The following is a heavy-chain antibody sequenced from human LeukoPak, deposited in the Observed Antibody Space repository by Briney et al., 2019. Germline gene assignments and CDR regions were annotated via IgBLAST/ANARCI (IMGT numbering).Heavy chain of an antibody. Sequence: ASVKVSCKASGYTFTSYAMHWVRQAPGQRLEWMGWINAGNGDTKYSQKFQGRVTITRDTSASTGCMELSSLRSEDTAVYYRGRDVRGMTTAYFDSWGQGTLVTVSS. D-gene: IGHD4-11*01. CDR2: INAGNGDT. V-gene: IGHV1-3*01. CDR1: GYTFTSYA. CDR3: GRDVRGMTTAYFDS. J-gene: IGHJ4*02.